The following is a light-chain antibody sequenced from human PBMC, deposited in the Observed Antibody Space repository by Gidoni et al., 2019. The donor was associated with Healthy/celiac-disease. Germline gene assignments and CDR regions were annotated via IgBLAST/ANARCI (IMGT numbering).Light chain of an antibody. Sequence: DIQMTQSPSSLSASVGDSVTITCRASQSISSYLNWYQQKPGKAPKLLIYAASSLQSGVPYRFSGSGSGTDFTLTISSLQPEDFATYYCQQSYSTPQTFGQGTKVEIK. CDR2: AAS. J-gene: IGKJ1*01. CDR3: QQSYSTPQT. CDR1: QSISSY. V-gene: IGKV1-39*01.